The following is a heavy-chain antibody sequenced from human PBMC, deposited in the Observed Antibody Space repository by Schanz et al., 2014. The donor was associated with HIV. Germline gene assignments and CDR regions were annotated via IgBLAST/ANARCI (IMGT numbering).Heavy chain of an antibody. Sequence: QVQLQESGPGLVKPSETLSLTCTVSGASISSYYWSWIRQPPGKGLEWIGYMYYSGSSKNNPSLKSRVTISVDTSKNQFSLKLSSVTAADTAVYYCARVGYGVNSDWFDPWGQGTLVTVSS. CDR2: MYYSGSS. J-gene: IGHJ5*02. CDR1: GASISSYY. V-gene: IGHV4-59*01. CDR3: ARVGYGVNSDWFDP. D-gene: IGHD4-17*01.